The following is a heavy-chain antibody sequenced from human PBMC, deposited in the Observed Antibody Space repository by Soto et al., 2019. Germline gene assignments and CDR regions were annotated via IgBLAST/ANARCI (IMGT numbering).Heavy chain of an antibody. CDR2: INGDGTRT. D-gene: IGHD3-10*01. Sequence: EVQLEESGGGSVQLGESLRVSCVASGFSFRNQWMHWVRQVAGKGLVWVSRINGDGTRTSYADFVKGRFTVSRDNARNLLFLQLNSLTVDDSGVYHCARGGAAGRGDAIDMWGLGTTVAVTS. CDR3: ARGGAAGRGDAIDM. V-gene: IGHV3-74*01. CDR1: GFSFRNQW. J-gene: IGHJ3*02.